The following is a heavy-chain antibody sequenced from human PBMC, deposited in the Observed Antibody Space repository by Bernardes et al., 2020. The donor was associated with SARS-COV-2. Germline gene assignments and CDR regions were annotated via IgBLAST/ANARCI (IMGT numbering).Heavy chain of an antibody. Sequence: SETLSLTCTVSGGSISTYYWNWIRQPPGKGLEWIGYISSSGNTNYNPSLKSRVTISIDTSKNQFSLKVTSVTAADTAMYYCVREDSSTWHHHFDYWGQGTLVTVSS. D-gene: IGHD6-13*01. J-gene: IGHJ4*02. CDR3: VREDSSTWHHHFDY. V-gene: IGHV4-59*01. CDR2: ISSSGNT. CDR1: GGSISTYY.